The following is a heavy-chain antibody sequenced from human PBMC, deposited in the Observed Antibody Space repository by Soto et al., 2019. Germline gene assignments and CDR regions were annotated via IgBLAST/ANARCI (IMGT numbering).Heavy chain of an antibody. CDR2: ISVSGSTT. Sequence: GGSLRLSCAASGFTFSIYEMNWVRQAPGKGLEWVSYISVSGSTTYYADSVKGRFTISRDNAKNSLYLQMNSLRAEDTAVYYCARDAPSDDHWSGYSHGMDVWGQGTTVTV. CDR3: ARDAPSDDHWSGYSHGMDV. D-gene: IGHD3-3*01. CDR1: GFTFSIYE. J-gene: IGHJ6*02. V-gene: IGHV3-48*03.